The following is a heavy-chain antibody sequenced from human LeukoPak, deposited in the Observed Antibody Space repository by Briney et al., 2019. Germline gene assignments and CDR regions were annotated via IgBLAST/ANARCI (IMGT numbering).Heavy chain of an antibody. CDR2: ISASGDSP. Sequence: GGSLRLSCTASGFTFNNYAMSWVRQAPGKGLEWVSAISASGDSPYYADSVKGRFTISRDTSKNTLDLQMNSLRVEDTAVYYCAKGVYGSGSYREYFEQWGQGTLVTVSS. J-gene: IGHJ1*01. D-gene: IGHD3-10*01. CDR1: GFTFNNYA. V-gene: IGHV3-23*01. CDR3: AKGVYGSGSYREYFEQ.